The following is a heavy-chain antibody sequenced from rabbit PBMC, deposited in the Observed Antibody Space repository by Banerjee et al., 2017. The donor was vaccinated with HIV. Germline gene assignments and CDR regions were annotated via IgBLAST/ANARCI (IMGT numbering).Heavy chain of an antibody. V-gene: IGHV1S45*01. CDR1: GFDLSSRYY. Sequence: QEQLVESGGGLVKPEGSLTLTCKASGFDLSSRYYMCWVRQAPGEGPEWIACIYTGSSGSTYYASWAKGRFTISKTSSTTVTLQMTSLTAADTATYFCARSYYSYSYVAYAHAFSLWGQGTLVTVS. CDR2: IYTGSSGST. CDR3: ARSYYSYSYVAYAHAFSL. J-gene: IGHJ4*01. D-gene: IGHD6-1*01.